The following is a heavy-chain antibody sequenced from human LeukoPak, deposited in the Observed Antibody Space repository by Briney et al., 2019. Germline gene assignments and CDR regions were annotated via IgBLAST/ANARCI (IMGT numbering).Heavy chain of an antibody. CDR3: ASSNSDAPLGY. D-gene: IGHD4-11*01. V-gene: IGHV4-39*01. J-gene: IGHJ4*02. Sequence: SETLSLTCTVSGGSISSSSYYWGWIRQPPGKGLEWIGSIYYSGSTYYNPSLKSRVTISVDTSKNQFSLKLSSVTAADTAVYYCASSNSDAPLGYWGQGTLVTVSS. CDR1: GGSISSSSYY. CDR2: IYYSGST.